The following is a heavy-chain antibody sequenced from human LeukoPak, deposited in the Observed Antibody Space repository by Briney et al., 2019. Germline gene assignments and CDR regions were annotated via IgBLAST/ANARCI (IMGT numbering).Heavy chain of an antibody. CDR1: GFTFSSYG. D-gene: IGHD6-25*01. CDR3: AKHRHGLHYYFDY. Sequence: GGPLRLSCAASGFTFSSYGMHWVRQAPGKGLEWVAVISYDGSNKYYADSVKGRFTISRDNSKNTLYLQMNSLRAEDTAVYYCAKHRHGLHYYFDYWGQGTLVTVSS. CDR2: ISYDGSNK. V-gene: IGHV3-30*18. J-gene: IGHJ4*02.